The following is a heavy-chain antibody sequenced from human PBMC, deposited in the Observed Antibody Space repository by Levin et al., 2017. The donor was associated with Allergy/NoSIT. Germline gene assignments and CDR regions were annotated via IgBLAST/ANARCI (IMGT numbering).Heavy chain of an antibody. CDR3: ARGAADGTYHYYYYMDV. Sequence: GGSLLLSFSSSLFPFLLFSLPFFLPSPFPFLSFVALIWYDGSNKYYADSVKGRFTISRDNPKNTLYLQVNSLRAEDTAVYYCARGAADGTYHYYYYMDVWGKGTTVTVSS. D-gene: IGHD6-13*01. CDR2: IWYDGSNK. J-gene: IGHJ6*03. V-gene: IGHV3-33*01. CDR1: LFPFLLFS.